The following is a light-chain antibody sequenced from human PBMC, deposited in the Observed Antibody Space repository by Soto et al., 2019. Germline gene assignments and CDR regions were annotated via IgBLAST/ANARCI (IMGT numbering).Light chain of an antibody. J-gene: IGLJ1*01. CDR1: SSDVGAYNH. CDR3: CSYTTSTTYV. Sequence: QSALTQPASVSGSPGQSITISCTGTSSDVGAYNHVSWYQHHPGKAPKLMIYDVSSRPSGVSNRFSGSKSGNTASLTISELQAEDETDYYCCSYTTSTTYVFGTGTQLTVL. CDR2: DVS. V-gene: IGLV2-14*03.